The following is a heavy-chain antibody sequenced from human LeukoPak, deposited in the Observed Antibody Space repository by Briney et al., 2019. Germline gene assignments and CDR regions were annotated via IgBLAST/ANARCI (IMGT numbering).Heavy chain of an antibody. J-gene: IGHJ5*02. CDR1: GGSMIKYF. V-gene: IGHV4-59*12. D-gene: IGHD6-13*01. Sequence: PSETLSLTCTVSGGSMIKYFWNWIRQPPGKGLEWIGYISHSGSTNYNPSLKNRVSISVDTSNNQFSLKLTSLTAVDTAVYYRARVGYSSGWYPWFDPWGQGTLATVSS. CDR3: ARVGYSSGWYPWFDP. CDR2: ISHSGST.